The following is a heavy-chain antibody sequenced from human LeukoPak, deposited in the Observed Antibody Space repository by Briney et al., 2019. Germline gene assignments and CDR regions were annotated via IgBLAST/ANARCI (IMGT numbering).Heavy chain of an antibody. CDR1: GFTVSSNY. D-gene: IGHD3-9*01. Sequence: QTGGSLRLSCAASGFTVSSNYMTWVRQAPGKGLEWVAFIWYDTSNKYYADSVKGRFSISRDTSKNTLYLQMNSLRAEDTAVYYCAKDGGTIMGDILTGYSPETNWFDPWGQGTLVTVSS. CDR2: IWYDTSNK. J-gene: IGHJ5*02. CDR3: AKDGGTIMGDILTGYSPETNWFDP. V-gene: IGHV3-30*02.